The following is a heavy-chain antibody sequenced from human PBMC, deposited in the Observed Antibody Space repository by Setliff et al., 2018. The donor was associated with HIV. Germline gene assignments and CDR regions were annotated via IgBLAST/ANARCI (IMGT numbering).Heavy chain of an antibody. V-gene: IGHV4-31*03. D-gene: IGHD2-21*02. CDR2: IYYSETT. CDR1: GVSMTSGGYY. CDR3: ARVREISDVRLSAFDI. J-gene: IGHJ3*02. Sequence: SETLSLTCTVSGVSMTSGGYYWSWIRQLPGKGLEWIGYIYYSETTYYNPSLSSRVTISEDSSMNQFSLKLTSVTAADTAVYYCARVREISDVRLSAFDIWGQGTMVTVSS.